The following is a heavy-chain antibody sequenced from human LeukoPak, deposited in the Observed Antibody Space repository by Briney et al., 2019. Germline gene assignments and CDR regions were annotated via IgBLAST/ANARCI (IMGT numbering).Heavy chain of an antibody. D-gene: IGHD2-15*01. J-gene: IGHJ6*02. V-gene: IGHV4-4*07. CDR1: GGSISSYY. CDR3: AGGYPYCSGGSCYFHSYGMDV. Sequence: SETLSLTCTVSGGSISSYYWSWIRQPAGKGLEWIGRIYTSGSTNYNPSLKSRVTMSVDTSKNQFSLKLSSVTAADTAVYYCAGGYPYCSGGSCYFHSYGMDVWGQGTTATVSS. CDR2: IYTSGST.